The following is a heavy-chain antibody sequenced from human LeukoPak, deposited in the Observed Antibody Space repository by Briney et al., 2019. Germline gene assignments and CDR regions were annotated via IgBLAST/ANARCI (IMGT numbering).Heavy chain of an antibody. J-gene: IGHJ6*03. Sequence: ASVKVSCKASGYTFTSYDINWVRQATGQGLEWMGWMNPNSGNTGYAQKFQGRVTMTRNTSISTAYMELSSLRSEDTAVYYCARGPHNYYYYYMDVWGKGTTVTVSS. CDR2: MNPNSGNT. CDR1: GYTFTSYD. V-gene: IGHV1-8*01. CDR3: ARGPHNYYYYYMDV.